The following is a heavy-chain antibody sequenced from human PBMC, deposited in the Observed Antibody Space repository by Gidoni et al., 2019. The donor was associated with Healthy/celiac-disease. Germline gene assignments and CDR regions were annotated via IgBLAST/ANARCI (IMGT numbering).Heavy chain of an antibody. V-gene: IGHV3-30*18. CDR3: AKGYCSSTSCYGGYYYYMDV. CDR1: GFTFSSYG. CDR2: ISYDGSNK. J-gene: IGHJ6*03. Sequence: QVQLVESGGGVVQPGRSLRLSCAASGFTFSSYGMNWVRQAPGKGLECVAVISYDGSNKYYADSVKGRFTISRDNSKNTLYLQMNSLRAEDTAVYYCAKGYCSSTSCYGGYYYYMDVWGKGTTVTVSS. D-gene: IGHD2-2*01.